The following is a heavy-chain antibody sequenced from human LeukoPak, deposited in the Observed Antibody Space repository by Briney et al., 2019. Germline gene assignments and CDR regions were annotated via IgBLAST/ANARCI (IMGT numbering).Heavy chain of an antibody. J-gene: IGHJ4*02. V-gene: IGHV3-64D*09. CDR1: GFTFSSYA. Sequence: GGSLRLSCSASGFTFSSYAMHWVRQAPGKGLEYVSAISSNGGSTYYADSVKGRFTISRDNSKNTLYLQMSSLRAEDTAVYYCVKDLGDCSGGSCYRFFDYWGQGTLVTVSS. CDR2: ISSNGGST. CDR3: VKDLGDCSGGSCYRFFDY. D-gene: IGHD2-15*01.